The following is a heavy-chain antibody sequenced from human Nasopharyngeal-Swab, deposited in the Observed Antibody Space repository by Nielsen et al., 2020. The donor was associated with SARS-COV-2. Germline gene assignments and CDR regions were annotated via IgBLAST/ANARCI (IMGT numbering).Heavy chain of an antibody. Sequence: LKISCAASGFTFSNDGMHWVRQAPGKGLEWVAVKWYDGSNKYYADSVKGRFTISRANSNTTVNLQMNSLRAEDTAVYSGAAATTGDYGGYWGQGTLVTVSS. V-gene: IGHV3-33*01. CDR2: KWYDGSNK. D-gene: IGHD4-23*01. CDR1: GFTFSNDG. CDR3: AAATTGDYGGY. J-gene: IGHJ4*02.